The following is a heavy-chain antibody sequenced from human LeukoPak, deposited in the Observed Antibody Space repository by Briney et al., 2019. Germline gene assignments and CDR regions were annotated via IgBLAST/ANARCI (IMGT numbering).Heavy chain of an antibody. CDR3: ARVIRFGSGSFHYYFDY. CDR1: GYTFTGYY. CDR2: INPNSGGT. Sequence: GASVKVSCKASGYTFTGYYMHWVRQAPGQGLEWMGWINPNSGGTNYAQKFQGRVTMTRDTSISTAYMELSRLRSDDTAVYYCARVIRFGSGSFHYYFDYWGQGTLVTVSS. V-gene: IGHV1-2*02. J-gene: IGHJ4*02. D-gene: IGHD3-10*01.